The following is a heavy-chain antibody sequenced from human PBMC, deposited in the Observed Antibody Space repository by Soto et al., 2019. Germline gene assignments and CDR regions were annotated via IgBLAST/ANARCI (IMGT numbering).Heavy chain of an antibody. Sequence: SETLSLTCAVYGASLSDNYCNWLRQPPGKGLEWIGEINHSGNTNYNPSLRSRVTISIDTSKNQLSLNLRSVSAADTAVYYCARGRDEFDAWGQGTPVTVSS. CDR1: GASLSDNY. CDR3: ARGRDEFDA. J-gene: IGHJ5*02. V-gene: IGHV4-34*01. CDR2: INHSGNT.